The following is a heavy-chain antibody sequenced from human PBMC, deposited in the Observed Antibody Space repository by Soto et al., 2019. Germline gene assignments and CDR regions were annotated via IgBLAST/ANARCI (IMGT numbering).Heavy chain of an antibody. D-gene: IGHD5-18*01. V-gene: IGHV3-23*01. Sequence: GGSLRLSCAASGFTFSSYAMSWVRQAPGKGLEWVSAISGSGGSTYYADSVKGRFTISRDNSKNTLYLQMNSLRAEDTAVYYCAKVQSPRITWIQGFDIWGQGTVVTVSS. CDR1: GFTFSSYA. J-gene: IGHJ3*02. CDR3: AKVQSPRITWIQGFDI. CDR2: ISGSGGST.